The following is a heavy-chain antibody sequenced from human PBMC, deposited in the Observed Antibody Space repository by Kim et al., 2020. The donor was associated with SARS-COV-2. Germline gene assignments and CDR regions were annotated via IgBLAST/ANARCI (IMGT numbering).Heavy chain of an antibody. Sequence: ASVKVSCKTSGYTFTSFAMNWVRQAPGQGLEWMAWINTNTGNPKSAQGFTGRFVFSLDTSVNTAFLEIRSLKAEDTAVYYCARVAGGMDVWVQGTTVTVS. J-gene: IGHJ6*02. V-gene: IGHV7-4-1*02. CDR2: INTNTGNP. CDR1: GYTFTSFA. CDR3: ARVAGGMDV.